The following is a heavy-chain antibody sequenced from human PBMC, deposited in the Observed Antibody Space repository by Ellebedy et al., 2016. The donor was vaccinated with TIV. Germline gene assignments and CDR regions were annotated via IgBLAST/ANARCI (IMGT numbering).Heavy chain of an antibody. D-gene: IGHD5-18*01. V-gene: IGHV3-30*03. J-gene: IGHJ4*02. Sequence: GESLKISXAASGFSFSSYDMHWGRQAPGKGLEWVAIISYDGSKKYYADSVKGRFTISRDNSKNTLYLQMSSLRAEDMAVYYCVRENSFAYGYSFDYWGQGTLLTVSS. CDR2: ISYDGSKK. CDR3: VRENSFAYGYSFDY. CDR1: GFSFSSYD.